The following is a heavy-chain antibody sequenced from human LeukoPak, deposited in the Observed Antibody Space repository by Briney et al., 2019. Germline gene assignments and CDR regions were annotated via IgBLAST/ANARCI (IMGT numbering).Heavy chain of an antibody. J-gene: IGHJ4*02. CDR1: GFTFSSYA. D-gene: IGHD3/OR15-3a*01. V-gene: IGHV3-30*04. Sequence: PGGSLRLSCAASGFTFSSYAIHWVRQAPGKGLEWVAAISYDGSNEYYADSVKGRFTISRDNSKNTLYLQMNRLRAEDTALYYCARERDYYLDSWGQGTLVTVSS. CDR3: ARERDYYLDS. CDR2: ISYDGSNE.